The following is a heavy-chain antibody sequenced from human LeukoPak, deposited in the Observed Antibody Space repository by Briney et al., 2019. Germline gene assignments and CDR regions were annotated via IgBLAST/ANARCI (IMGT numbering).Heavy chain of an antibody. CDR2: IYSGGST. Sequence: GGSLRLSCAASGFTVSRNYMSWVRQAPGKGLEWVSVIYSGGSTYYADSVKGRFTISRDNSKNTLCLQMNSLRAEDTAVYYCAREYCSGGSCWFDYWGQGTLVTVSS. V-gene: IGHV3-53*01. J-gene: IGHJ4*02. D-gene: IGHD2-15*01. CDR3: AREYCSGGSCWFDY. CDR1: GFTVSRNY.